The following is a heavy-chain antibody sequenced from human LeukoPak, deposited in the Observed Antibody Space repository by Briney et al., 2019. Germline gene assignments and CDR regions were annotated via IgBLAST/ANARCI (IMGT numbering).Heavy chain of an antibody. CDR3: VGDGNYVDY. CDR2: IYSSGDT. J-gene: IGHJ4*02. V-gene: IGHV4-31*11. CDR1: GGSIRNSSFY. Sequence: SETLSLTCAVSGGSIRNSSFYWGWIRQHPGKGLEWIGYIYSSGDTYYNPSLKSRITISLDTSKNQFSLSLSSVTAADTAVYYCVGDGNYVDYWGQGTLVTVSS.